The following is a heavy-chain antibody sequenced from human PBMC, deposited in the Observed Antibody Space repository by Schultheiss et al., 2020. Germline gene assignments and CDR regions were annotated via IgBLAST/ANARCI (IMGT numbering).Heavy chain of an antibody. Sequence: SETLSLTCTVSGGSISSSSYYWGWIRQPPGKGLEWIGSIYYSGSTYYNPSLKSRVTISVDTSKNQFSLKLSSVTAADTAVYYCARDQHFDFWSGYYDMDVWGQGTTVNVSS. J-gene: IGHJ6*02. CDR3: ARDQHFDFWSGYYDMDV. V-gene: IGHV4-39*02. D-gene: IGHD3-3*01. CDR2: IYYSGST. CDR1: GGSISSSSYY.